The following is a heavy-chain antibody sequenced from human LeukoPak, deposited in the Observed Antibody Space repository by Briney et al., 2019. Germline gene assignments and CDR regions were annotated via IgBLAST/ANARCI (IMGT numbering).Heavy chain of an antibody. J-gene: IGHJ3*02. CDR3: ARPAGDAFDI. Sequence: PGGSLRLSCAASGFTFDDYAMHWVRQAPGKGLEWVSLISGDGGSTYYADSVKGRFTISRDNAKNTLYLQMNSLRAEDTAVYYCARPAGDAFDIWGQGTMVTVSS. CDR1: GFTFDDYA. V-gene: IGHV3-43*02. D-gene: IGHD3-10*01. CDR2: ISGDGGST.